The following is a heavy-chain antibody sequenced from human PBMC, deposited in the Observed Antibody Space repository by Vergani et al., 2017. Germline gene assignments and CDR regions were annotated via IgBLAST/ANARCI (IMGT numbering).Heavy chain of an antibody. CDR3: AGPQGTSAYYYGGFDY. CDR2: ISSDGGST. Sequence: MQLVQSGPEVRKPGTSVKVSCKTSGLSFSGSIMQWVRQAPGKGLEWVSTISSDGGSTYYADSVKGRFTISRDNSKNTLSLQMNSLTAEDTAIYYCAGPQGTSAYYYGGFDYWGQGILVTVSS. V-gene: IGHV3-23*04. D-gene: IGHD3-22*01. CDR1: GLSFSGSI. J-gene: IGHJ4*02.